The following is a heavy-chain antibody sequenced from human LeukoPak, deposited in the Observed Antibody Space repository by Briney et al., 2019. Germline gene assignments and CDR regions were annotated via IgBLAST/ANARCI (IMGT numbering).Heavy chain of an antibody. J-gene: IGHJ4*02. V-gene: IGHV3-30*02. Sequence: PGGSLRLSCAASGFTFGSYGMHWVRQAPGKGLEWVAFIQYDGSNKHYADSVKGRFTISRDNFKNTLYLQMSSLRAEDTAVYYCAKDPISHLYNWNGLPDYWGLGTRVTVSS. CDR2: IQYDGSNK. CDR1: GFTFGSYG. CDR3: AKDPISHLYNWNGLPDY. D-gene: IGHD1-1*01.